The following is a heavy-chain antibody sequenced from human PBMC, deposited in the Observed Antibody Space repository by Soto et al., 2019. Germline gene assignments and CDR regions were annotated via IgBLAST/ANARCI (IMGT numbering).Heavy chain of an antibody. J-gene: IGHJ4*02. CDR2: INYSGRT. CDR3: ARYEGSSWFDY. V-gene: IGHV4-59*01. D-gene: IGHD6-13*01. Sequence: SETLSLTCTVSGGSISTYYWSWIRQPPGKGLEWIGYINYSGRTNYNPSLKSRVTMSLDTSKNQFSLKLRSVTAADTAVFYCARYEGSSWFDYWGQGTLVTVSS. CDR1: GGSISTYY.